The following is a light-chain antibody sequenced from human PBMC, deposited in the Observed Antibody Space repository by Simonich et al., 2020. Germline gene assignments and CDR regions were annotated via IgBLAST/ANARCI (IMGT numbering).Light chain of an antibody. V-gene: IGKV1-5*03. CDR2: QAS. Sequence: DIQMTQSPSTLSASVGDRVTRTCRASQSISSWLAWYQQKPGKAPKLLINQASSLESGATSRFSGSGSGTEFTLTISSLQPDDFATYYCQQYNSYSPWTFGQGTKVEIK. CDR3: QQYNSYSPWT. J-gene: IGKJ1*01. CDR1: QSISSW.